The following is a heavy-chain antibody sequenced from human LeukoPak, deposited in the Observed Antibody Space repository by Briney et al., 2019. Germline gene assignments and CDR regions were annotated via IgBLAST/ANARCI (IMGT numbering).Heavy chain of an antibody. V-gene: IGHV4-34*01. CDR3: ARGCYDSFAVGMDV. Sequence: SETLSLTCAVCGGSFSGYYWSWIRQPPGKGLEWIGEINHSGSTNYNPSLKSRVTISVDTSKNQFSLKLSSVTAADTAVYYCARGCYDSFAVGMDVWGQGTTVTVSS. CDR1: GGSFSGYY. D-gene: IGHD3-3*01. CDR2: INHSGST. J-gene: IGHJ6*02.